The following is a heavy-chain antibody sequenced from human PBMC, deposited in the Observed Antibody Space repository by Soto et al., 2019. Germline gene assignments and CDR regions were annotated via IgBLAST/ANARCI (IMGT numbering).Heavy chain of an antibody. D-gene: IGHD3-22*01. CDR2: IIPILGIA. Sequence: QVQLVQSGAEVKKPGSSVKVSCKASGGTFSSYTISWVRQAPGQGLEWMGRIIPILGIANYAQKFQGRVTIAADKSTSTAYMELSSLRSEDTAVYYCARANYDSSGYYYPLAFDIWGQGTMVTVSS. CDR3: ARANYDSSGYYYPLAFDI. V-gene: IGHV1-69*02. CDR1: GGTFSSYT. J-gene: IGHJ3*02.